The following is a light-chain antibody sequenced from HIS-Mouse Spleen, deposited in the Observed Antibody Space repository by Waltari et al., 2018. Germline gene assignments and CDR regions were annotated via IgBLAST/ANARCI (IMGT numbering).Light chain of an antibody. CDR3: CSYAGSSTSVV. J-gene: IGLJ2*01. Sequence: QSALTQPASVSGSPGQSITIPCTGTSSDVGSDNLVSWYQQHPGKAPKLMIYEGSKRPSGVSNRFSGSKSGNTASLTISGLQAEDEADYYCCSYAGSSTSVVFGGGTKLTVL. CDR2: EGS. V-gene: IGLV2-23*01. CDR1: SSDVGSDNL.